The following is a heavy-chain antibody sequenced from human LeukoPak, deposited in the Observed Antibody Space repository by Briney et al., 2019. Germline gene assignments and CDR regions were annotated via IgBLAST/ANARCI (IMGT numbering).Heavy chain of an antibody. V-gene: IGHV3-23*01. CDR3: ARVQNVYCGGGRCYWDS. Sequence: PGGSLRLSCAASGFTFSRYWIHWVRQAPGKGLTWVSTISGTGAIAYHEDSVKGRFSISRDNSKGTLYLEMNGLRAEDTAIYYCARVQNVYCGGGRCYWDSWGQGTLVTVSS. D-gene: IGHD2-15*01. J-gene: IGHJ4*02. CDR2: ISGTGAIA. CDR1: GFTFSRYW.